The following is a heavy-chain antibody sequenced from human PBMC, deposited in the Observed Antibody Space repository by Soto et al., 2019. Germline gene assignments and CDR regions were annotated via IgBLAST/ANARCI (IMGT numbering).Heavy chain of an antibody. V-gene: IGHV3-33*01. CDR2: IWYDGSNK. Sequence: GGSLRLSCAASGFTFSSYGMHWVRQAPGKGLEWVAVIWYDGSNKYYADSVKGRFTISRDNSKNTLYLQMNSLRAEDTAVYYCARDRRLAAAGEHLDYWGQGTLVTVSS. J-gene: IGHJ4*02. CDR3: ARDRRLAAAGEHLDY. CDR1: GFTFSSYG. D-gene: IGHD6-13*01.